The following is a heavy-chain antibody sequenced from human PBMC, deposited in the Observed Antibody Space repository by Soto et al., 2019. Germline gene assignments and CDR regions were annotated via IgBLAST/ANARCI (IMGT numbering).Heavy chain of an antibody. V-gene: IGHV4-30-4*01. D-gene: IGHD3-22*01. CDR2: IYYSGST. CDR3: AREAPTYYYDSSGYLIDY. Sequence: QVQLQESGPGLVKPSQTLSLTCTVSGGSISSGDYYWSWIRQPPGKGLEWIGYIYYSGSTYYNPSLKSRVTISVDTSKNQFSLKLSSVTAADTAVYYCAREAPTYYYDSSGYLIDYWGQGTLVTVSS. J-gene: IGHJ4*02. CDR1: GGSISSGDYY.